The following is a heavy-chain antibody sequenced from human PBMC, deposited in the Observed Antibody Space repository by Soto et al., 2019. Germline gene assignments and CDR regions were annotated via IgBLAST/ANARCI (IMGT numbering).Heavy chain of an antibody. D-gene: IGHD6-13*01. CDR3: ARGDIAAAGVNYYCYGMDV. CDR1: GGTFSSYT. CDR2: IIPILGIA. V-gene: IGHV1-69*02. J-gene: IGHJ6*02. Sequence: QVQLVQSGAEVKKPGSSVKVSCKASGGTFSSYTISWVRQAPGQGLEWMGRIIPILGIANYAQKFQGRVTSTADKATSTAYMELSSLRAEDTAVYYCARGDIAAAGVNYYCYGMDVWGQGTTVTVSS.